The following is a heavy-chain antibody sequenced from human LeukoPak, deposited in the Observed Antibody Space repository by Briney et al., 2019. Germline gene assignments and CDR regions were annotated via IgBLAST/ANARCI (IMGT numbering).Heavy chain of an antibody. CDR3: ARDLDSSGYSDY. CDR1: GGSISSYY. V-gene: IGHV4-59*01. J-gene: IGHJ4*02. Sequence: SETLSLTCTVSGGSISSYYWSWIRQPPGKGLEWIGYIYYSGSTNYNPSLKSRVTISVDTSKNQFSLRLSSVTAADTAVYYCARDLDSSGYSDYWGQGTLVTVSS. CDR2: IYYSGST. D-gene: IGHD3-22*01.